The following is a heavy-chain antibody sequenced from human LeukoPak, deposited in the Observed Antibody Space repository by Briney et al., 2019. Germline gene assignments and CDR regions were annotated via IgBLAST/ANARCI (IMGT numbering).Heavy chain of an antibody. V-gene: IGHV3-23*01. CDR1: GFTFSSYS. CDR3: AKDRGIISDY. CDR2: ISGSGGST. D-gene: IGHD3-10*01. J-gene: IGHJ4*02. Sequence: GGSLRLSCAASGFTFSSYSMNWVRQAPGKGLEWVSAISGSGGSTYYADSVKGRFTISRDNSKNTLYLQMNSLRAEDTAVYYCAKDRGIISDYWGQGTLVTVSS.